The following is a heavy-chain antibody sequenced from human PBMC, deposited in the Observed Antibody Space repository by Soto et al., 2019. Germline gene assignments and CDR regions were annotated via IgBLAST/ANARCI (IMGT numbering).Heavy chain of an antibody. CDR3: ARAPRTRGYSEHYFDY. V-gene: IGHV3-66*01. Sequence: EVQLVESGGGLVQPGGSLRLSCAASGVTVSSNYMSWVRQAPGKWLERVSVIYTGGITYYSDSVKGRFTISRDNSKNTLYLQMNSLRVDDTAVYYCARAPRTRGYSEHYFDYWGQGTMVTVSS. CDR2: IYTGGIT. D-gene: IGHD5-18*01. CDR1: GVTVSSNY. J-gene: IGHJ4*02.